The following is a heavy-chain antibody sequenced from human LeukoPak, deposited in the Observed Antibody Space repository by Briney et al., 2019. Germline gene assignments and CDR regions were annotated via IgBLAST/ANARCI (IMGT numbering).Heavy chain of an antibody. CDR2: ISRTSENI. CDR3: AGGGDFDY. CDR1: GFTFGDYA. V-gene: IGHV3-21*01. D-gene: IGHD3-16*01. Sequence: GRSLRLSCTASGFTFGDYAMSWVRQAPGKGLEWVSSISRTSENIHYADSVRGRFAISRDDAKNSVYLEMNSLRAEDTAVYFCAGGGDFDYWGQGILVTVSA. J-gene: IGHJ4*02.